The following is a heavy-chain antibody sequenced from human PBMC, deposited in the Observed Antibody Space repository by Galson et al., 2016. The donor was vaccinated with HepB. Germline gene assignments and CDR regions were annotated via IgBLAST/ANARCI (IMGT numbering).Heavy chain of an antibody. V-gene: IGHV1-18*01. D-gene: IGHD5-24*01. CDR1: GYTFTSYG. CDR2: ISASKGKT. CDR3: ARDRDYLLDS. J-gene: IGHJ4*02. Sequence: SVKVSCKASGYTFTSYGISWVRQAPGQGLERMGWISASKGKTNYAQNLQGRVTMTTDTYTSTVYMELRSLRSDDTAAYYCARDRDYLLDSWGQGTLVTVSP.